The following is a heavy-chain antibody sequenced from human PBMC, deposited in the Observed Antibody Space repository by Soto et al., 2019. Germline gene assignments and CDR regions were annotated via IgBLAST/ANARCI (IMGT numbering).Heavy chain of an antibody. J-gene: IGHJ6*02. CDR2: ISYDGSNK. CDR3: AKGIRYSYAYYYYCGMDV. V-gene: IGHV3-30*18. D-gene: IGHD5-18*01. Sequence: QVQLVESGGGVVQPGRSLRLSCAASGFTFSSYGMQWVRQAPGKGLEWVAVISYDGSNKYYADSVKGRFTISRDNSKNTLYLQMNSLRAEDTAVYYCAKGIRYSYAYYYYCGMDVWGQGTTVTVSS. CDR1: GFTFSSYG.